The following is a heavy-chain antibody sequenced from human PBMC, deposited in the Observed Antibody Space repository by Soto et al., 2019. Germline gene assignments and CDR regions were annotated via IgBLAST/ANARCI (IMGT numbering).Heavy chain of an antibody. Sequence: SETLSLTCTVSGGSISIYYWSLIRQPAGKGLEWIGRIYTSGSTNYNPSLKSRVTMSVDTSKNQFSLKLSSVTAEDTAVYYCARDQVSTDDLLNDAFDIWGQGTMVTVSS. CDR1: GGSISIYY. J-gene: IGHJ3*02. V-gene: IGHV4-4*07. CDR2: IYTSGST. D-gene: IGHD2-15*01. CDR3: ARDQVSTDDLLNDAFDI.